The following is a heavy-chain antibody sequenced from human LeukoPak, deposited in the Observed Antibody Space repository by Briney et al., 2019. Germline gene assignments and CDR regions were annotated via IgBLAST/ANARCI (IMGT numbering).Heavy chain of an antibody. D-gene: IGHD2-2*02. CDR1: GYSISSGYY. CDR2: IYNSGST. Sequence: SETLSLTCAVSGYSISSGYYWGWIRQPPGKGLEWTGSIYNSGSTYYNPSLKSRVTISVDTSKNHFSLNLNSVTAADTAVYYCARHRRYCSSSNCYTFDYWGQGALVTVSS. V-gene: IGHV4-38-2*01. J-gene: IGHJ4*02. CDR3: ARHRRYCSSSNCYTFDY.